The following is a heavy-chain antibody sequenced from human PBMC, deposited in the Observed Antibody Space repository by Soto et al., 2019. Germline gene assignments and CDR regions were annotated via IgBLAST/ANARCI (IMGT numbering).Heavy chain of an antibody. V-gene: IGHV3-11*05. D-gene: IGHD3-10*01. Sequence: QVQLEESGGGLVKPGGSLRLSCAASGFTFSAVYMSWIRQAPNKGLEYISYISSSGTSANYADSVKGRFTISRDNAKNSLDLQMISLRAKDKAVYYCGRDRGAVTCHYLDYWGQGALVPVSS. J-gene: IGHJ4*02. CDR2: ISSSGTSA. CDR1: GFTFSAVY. CDR3: GRDRGAVTCHYLDY.